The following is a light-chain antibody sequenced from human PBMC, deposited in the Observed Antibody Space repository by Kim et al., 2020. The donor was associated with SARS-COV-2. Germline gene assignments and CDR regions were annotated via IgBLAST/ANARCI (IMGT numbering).Light chain of an antibody. CDR3: AAWDDSLNVWL. V-gene: IGLV1-44*01. CDR1: NSNIGTNT. CDR2: RSN. J-gene: IGLJ3*02. Sequence: ELTQQPSASGTPGQRVTISCSGSNSNIGTNTVNWYQQVPGTAPKLLIYRSNQRPSGVPDRFSGSRSATSASLAISGLQSEDEADYYCAAWDDSLNVWLFGGGTQLTVL.